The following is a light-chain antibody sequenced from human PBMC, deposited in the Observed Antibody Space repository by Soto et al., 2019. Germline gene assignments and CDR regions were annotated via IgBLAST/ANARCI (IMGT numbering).Light chain of an antibody. CDR2: EVT. CDR1: NVGEYDY. Sequence: QSALTQPPSASGSPGQSVTISCTGSNVGEYDYVSWYQQHPGKAPKLMIHEVTKRPSGVPDRFSGSKSGNTASLTVSGLQAEDEADYYCSSYAGSSNVFGTGTKVTVL. CDR3: SSYAGSSNV. V-gene: IGLV2-8*01. J-gene: IGLJ1*01.